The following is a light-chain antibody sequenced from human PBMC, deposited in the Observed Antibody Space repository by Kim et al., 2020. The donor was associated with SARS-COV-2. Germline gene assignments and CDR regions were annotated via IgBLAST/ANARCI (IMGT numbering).Light chain of an antibody. CDR1: QSVSNNY. Sequence: PGERATLSCRASQSVSNNYLAWYQQKPGQAPRLLIYGASSRATGIPDRFSGSGSGTDFTLTISRLEPEDFAVYYCQQYTSSPWTFGQGTKVDIK. J-gene: IGKJ1*01. CDR2: GAS. CDR3: QQYTSSPWT. V-gene: IGKV3-20*01.